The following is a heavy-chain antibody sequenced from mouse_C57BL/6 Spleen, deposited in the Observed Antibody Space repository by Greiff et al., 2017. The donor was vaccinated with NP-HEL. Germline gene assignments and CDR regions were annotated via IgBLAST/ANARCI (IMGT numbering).Heavy chain of an antibody. J-gene: IGHJ4*01. CDR3: ARGSYGSSLYYAMDY. V-gene: IGHV1-18*01. CDR1: GYTFTDYN. CDR2: INPNNGGT. Sequence: EVQLQQSGPELVKPGASVKIPCKASGYTFTDYNMDWVKQSHGKSLEWIGDINPNNGGTIYNQKFKGKATLTVDKSSSTAYMELRSLTSEDTAVYYCARGSYGSSLYYAMDYWGQGTSVTVSS. D-gene: IGHD1-1*01.